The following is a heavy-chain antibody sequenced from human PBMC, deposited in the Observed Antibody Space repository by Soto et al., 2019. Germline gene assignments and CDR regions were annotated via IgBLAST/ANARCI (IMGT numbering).Heavy chain of an antibody. J-gene: IGHJ4*02. D-gene: IGHD6-19*01. V-gene: IGHV3-21*01. CDR3: ARDRSQWLALYYFDY. Sequence: EVQLVESGGGLAKPGGSLRLSCAASGFTFISNSMNWVRQAPGKGLEWVSSISSSSSYIYYADSVKGRFTISRDNAKNSLYLQMNSLRAEDTAVYYCARDRSQWLALYYFDYWGQGTLVTVSS. CDR1: GFTFISNS. CDR2: ISSSSSYI.